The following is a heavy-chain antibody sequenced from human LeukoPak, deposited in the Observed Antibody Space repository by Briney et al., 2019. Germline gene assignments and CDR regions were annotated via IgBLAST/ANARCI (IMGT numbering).Heavy chain of an antibody. D-gene: IGHD3-10*01. V-gene: IGHV3-23*01. CDR3: ARSYFGESTFDY. J-gene: IGHJ4*02. Sequence: GGSLRLSCAASGFTFSSYDMTWVRQAPGRGLEWVSSISGSGGTIYYADSVKGRFTISRDNAKNSLYLQMNSLRAEDTAVYYCARSYFGESTFDYWGQGTLVTVSS. CDR1: GFTFSSYD. CDR2: ISGSGGTI.